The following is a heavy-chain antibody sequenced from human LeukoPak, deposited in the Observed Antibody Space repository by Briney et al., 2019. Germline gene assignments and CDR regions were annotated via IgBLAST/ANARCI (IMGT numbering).Heavy chain of an antibody. CDR2: IYYSGST. Sequence: PSETLSLTCTVSGGSISSYYWSWIRQPPGKGLERIGYIYYSGSTNYNPSLKSRVTISVDTSKNQFSLKLSSVTAADTAVYYCARDRATYYYYYMDVWGKGTTVTVSS. D-gene: IGHD1-26*01. CDR3: ARDRATYYYYYMDV. CDR1: GGSISSYY. J-gene: IGHJ6*03. V-gene: IGHV4-59*01.